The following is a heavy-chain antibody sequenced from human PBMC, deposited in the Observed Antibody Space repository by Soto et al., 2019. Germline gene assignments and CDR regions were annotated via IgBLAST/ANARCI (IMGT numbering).Heavy chain of an antibody. V-gene: IGHV3-30*18. CDR2: ISSDGSDK. CDR1: GFSFSNCG. D-gene: IGHD2-15*01. Sequence: QVQLVESGGGVVQPGRSLRLSCAASGFSFSNCGMHWVRQAPGKGLEWVAAISSDGSDKYYSESVKGRFTISRDNSKNMLYLKMNSLRVEDTAVYYCVKGSEVARQELDYWGQGTLVTVSS. CDR3: VKGSEVARQELDY. J-gene: IGHJ4*02.